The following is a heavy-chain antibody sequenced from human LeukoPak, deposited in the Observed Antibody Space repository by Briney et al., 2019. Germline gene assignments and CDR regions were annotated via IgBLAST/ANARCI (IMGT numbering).Heavy chain of an antibody. CDR2: IKQDGSEK. J-gene: IGHJ3*02. CDR3: ARVGCSSTSCYRGWDDAFDI. CDR1: GFTFSSYW. Sequence: GGSLRLSCAASGFTFSSYWMSWVPHAPGKGLEWVANIKQDGSEKYYVDSVKGRFTISRDNAKNSLYLQMNSLRAEDTAVYYCARVGCSSTSCYRGWDDAFDIWGQGTMVTVSS. D-gene: IGHD2-2*02. V-gene: IGHV3-7*01.